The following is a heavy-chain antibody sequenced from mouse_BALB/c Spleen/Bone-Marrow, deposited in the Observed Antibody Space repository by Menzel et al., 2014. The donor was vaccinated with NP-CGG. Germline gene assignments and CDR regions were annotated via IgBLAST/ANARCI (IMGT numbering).Heavy chain of an antibody. J-gene: IGHJ4*01. Sequence: VQLQQSGAELVKPGASVKLSCTASGFNIKDTYMHWVKQRPEQGLEWIGRIDPANGNTKYDPKFQGKATITADTSSNTAYLQLSSLTSEDTAVYYCAGFGITKEEGYYYTMDYSGQGTSVTVSP. D-gene: IGHD2-4*01. CDR1: GFNIKDTY. CDR2: IDPANGNT. CDR3: AGFGITKEEGYYYTMDY. V-gene: IGHV14-3*02.